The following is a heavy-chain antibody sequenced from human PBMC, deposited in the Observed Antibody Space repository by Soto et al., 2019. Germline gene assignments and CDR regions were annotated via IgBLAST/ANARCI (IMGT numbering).Heavy chain of an antibody. CDR1: GFTFDDYG. CDR3: AKDIVLVPSFYFGY. D-gene: IGHD3-16*01. CDR2: ISWNSGSI. Sequence: EVQLVESGGGLVQPGRSLRLSCAASGFTFDDYGMHWVRQAPGKGLEWVSGISWNSGSIGYADSVKGRFTISRDNAKNTLYLQMTRLRAKDTALYYCAKDIVLVPSFYFGYWGQGTLVTVSS. V-gene: IGHV3-9*01. J-gene: IGHJ4*02.